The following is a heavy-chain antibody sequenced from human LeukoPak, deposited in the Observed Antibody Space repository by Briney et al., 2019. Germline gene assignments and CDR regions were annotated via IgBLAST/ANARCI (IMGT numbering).Heavy chain of an antibody. CDR1: GDSIISSGNY. CDR3: ARAPTRNYIFDY. V-gene: IGHV4-31*03. CDR2: IYYTGTT. J-gene: IGHJ4*02. D-gene: IGHD4-11*01. Sequence: PSKTLSLTCTVSGDSIISSGNYWSWIRQHPGKGLEWIGYIYYTGTTYYNPSLKSRVTISVDTSKNQFSLTLRSVTAADTAVYYCARAPTRNYIFDYWGQGTLVTVSS.